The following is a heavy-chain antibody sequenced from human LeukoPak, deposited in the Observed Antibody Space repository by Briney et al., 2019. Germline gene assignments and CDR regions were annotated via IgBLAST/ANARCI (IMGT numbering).Heavy chain of an antibody. CDR1: GFTFSSYS. CDR2: ISGSGGNT. Sequence: GGSLRLSCAASGFTFSSYSMNWVRQAPGKGLEWVSGISGSGGNTCYADSVKGRFTISRDNSKNTLYLQMNSLRAEDTAVYYCAKHDRSSGWSVYYFDYWGQGTLVTVSS. D-gene: IGHD6-19*01. V-gene: IGHV3-23*01. CDR3: AKHDRSSGWSVYYFDY. J-gene: IGHJ4*02.